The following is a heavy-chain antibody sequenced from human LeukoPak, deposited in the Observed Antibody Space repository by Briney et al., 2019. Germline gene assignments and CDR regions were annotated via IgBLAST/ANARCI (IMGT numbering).Heavy chain of an antibody. CDR2: INPNSGGT. D-gene: IGHD6-6*01. J-gene: IGHJ4*02. CDR3: ARGWRSSLVPPYY. V-gene: IGHV1-2*04. Sequence: ASVKVFCKASGYAFTGYYMHWVRQAPGQGLEWMGWINPNSGGTNYAQKFQGWVTMTRDTSISTAYMELSRLRSDDTAVYYCARGWRSSLVPPYYWGQGTLVTVSS. CDR1: GYAFTGYY.